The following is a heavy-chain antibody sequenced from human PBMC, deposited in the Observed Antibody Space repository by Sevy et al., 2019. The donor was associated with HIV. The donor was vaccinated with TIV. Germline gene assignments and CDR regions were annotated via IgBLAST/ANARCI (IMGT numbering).Heavy chain of an antibody. CDR2: IFSSGST. CDR1: GFTVNDKY. J-gene: IGHJ4*02. CDR3: VSLFLSYRSGWSYFDY. V-gene: IGHV3-66*02. D-gene: IGHD6-19*01. Sequence: GGSLRLSCAISGFTVNDKYIIWVRQAPGKGLEWVSVIFSSGSTYYADSAKGRFTISRDNSKNTVYLQMNGLRPEDTAVYYCVSLFLSYRSGWSYFDYWGQGTLVTVSS.